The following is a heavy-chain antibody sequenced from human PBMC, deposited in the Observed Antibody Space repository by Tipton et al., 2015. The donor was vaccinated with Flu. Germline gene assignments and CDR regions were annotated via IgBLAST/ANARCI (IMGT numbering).Heavy chain of an antibody. Sequence: TLSLTCTVSGGSISSSSYYWGWIRQPPGKGLEWIGSIYYSGSTYYNPSLKSRVTISVDTSKNQFSLELSSVTAADTAVYYCARKYYYGSGRVPTFDYWGQGTLVTVSS. D-gene: IGHD3-10*01. CDR2: IYYSGST. J-gene: IGHJ4*02. CDR3: ARKYYYGSGRVPTFDY. V-gene: IGHV4-39*07. CDR1: GGSISSSSYY.